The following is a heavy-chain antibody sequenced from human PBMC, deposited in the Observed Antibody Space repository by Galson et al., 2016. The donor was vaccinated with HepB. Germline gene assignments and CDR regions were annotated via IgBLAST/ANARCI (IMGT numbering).Heavy chain of an antibody. V-gene: IGHV3-7*01. CDR1: GFTSSNHW. Sequence: SLRLSCAASGFTSSNHWMSWVRQAPGKGLEWVAGISQDGGKKDYLESVRGRFTTSRDNAKNSLYLQMDNLRAEDTAVYYCARIIRPFAEFDSWGQGTLVTVAS. J-gene: IGHJ4*02. CDR2: ISQDGGKK. D-gene: IGHD3-16*01. CDR3: ARIIRPFAEFDS.